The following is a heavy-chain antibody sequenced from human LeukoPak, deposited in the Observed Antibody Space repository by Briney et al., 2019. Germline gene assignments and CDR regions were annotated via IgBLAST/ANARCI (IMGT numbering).Heavy chain of an antibody. J-gene: IGHJ4*02. CDR3: AKSTTVTTQQRGYFDY. CDR1: GFTFSSYA. V-gene: IGHV3-30*04. Sequence: SGGSLRPSCAASGFTFSSYAMHWVRQAPGKGLEWVAVVSYDGSNKYFADSVKGRFTISRDNPKNTLYLQMNSLRPEDTAVYYCAKSTTVTTQQRGYFDYWGQGTLVTVSS. CDR2: VSYDGSNK. D-gene: IGHD4-11*01.